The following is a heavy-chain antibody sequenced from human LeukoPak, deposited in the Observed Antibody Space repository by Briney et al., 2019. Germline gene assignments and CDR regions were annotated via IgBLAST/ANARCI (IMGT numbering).Heavy chain of an antibody. CDR1: GFTFSSYS. D-gene: IGHD1-26*01. J-gene: IGHJ4*02. Sequence: GGSLRPSCAASGFTFSSYSMNWVRQAPGKGLEWISYISSSSSAIFYADSVKGRFTISRDNAKNSLYLQMSSLRAEDTAVYYCASRVGALDYWGQGTLVTVSS. CDR3: ASRVGALDY. V-gene: IGHV3-48*01. CDR2: ISSSSSAI.